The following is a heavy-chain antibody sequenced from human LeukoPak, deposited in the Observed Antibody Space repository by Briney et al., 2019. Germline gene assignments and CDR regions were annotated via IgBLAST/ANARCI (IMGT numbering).Heavy chain of an antibody. CDR2: IYYSGST. D-gene: IGHD6-19*01. CDR1: GASISSYY. V-gene: IGHV4-59*01. Sequence: SETLSLTCTVSGASISSYYWSWIRQPPGKGLEWIGYIYYSGSTNYNPSLKSRVTISVDTSKNQFSLKLSSVTAADTAVYYCARGPPYSSGWYVIDYWGQGTLVTVSS. CDR3: ARGPPYSSGWYVIDY. J-gene: IGHJ4*02.